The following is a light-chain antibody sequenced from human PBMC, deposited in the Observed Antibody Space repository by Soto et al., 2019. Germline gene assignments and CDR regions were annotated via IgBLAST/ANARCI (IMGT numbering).Light chain of an antibody. V-gene: IGLV4-69*01. CDR2: LNSDGSH. J-gene: IGLJ3*02. CDR3: QTWSTAIQV. CDR1: SGHSSYA. Sequence: QSVLTQSPSASASLGASVRLTCTLSSGHSSYAIAWHQQQPEKGPRYLMKLNSDGSHSKGDGIPDRFSGSGSGAVRYLTISSLQSEDEADYYCQTWSTAIQVFGGGTKVTVL.